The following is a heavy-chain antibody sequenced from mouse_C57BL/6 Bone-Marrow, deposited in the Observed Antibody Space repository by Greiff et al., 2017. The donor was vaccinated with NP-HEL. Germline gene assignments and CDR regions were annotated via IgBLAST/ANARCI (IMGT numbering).Heavy chain of an antibody. J-gene: IGHJ2*01. CDR1: GYTFTDYY. CDR2: INPNNGGT. CDR3: ARSRYGNYDYFDY. Sequence: EVQLQQSGPELVKPGASVKISCKASGYTFTDYYMNWVKQSHGKSLEWIGDINPNNGGTSYNQKFKGKATLTVDKSSSTAYMELRSLTSEDSAVYYCARSRYGNYDYFDYWGQGTTLTVSS. V-gene: IGHV1-26*01. D-gene: IGHD2-10*02.